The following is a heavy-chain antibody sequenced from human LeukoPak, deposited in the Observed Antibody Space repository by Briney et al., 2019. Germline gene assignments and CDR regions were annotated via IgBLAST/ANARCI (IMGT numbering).Heavy chain of an antibody. CDR3: ARSAPGSAYGSGSYFVWFDP. CDR2: INTNTGNP. V-gene: IGHV7-4-1*02. D-gene: IGHD3-10*01. CDR1: GYTFTSYA. J-gene: IGHJ5*02. Sequence: ASVKVSRKASGYTFTSYAMNWVRQAPGQGLEWMGWINTNTGNPTYAQGFTGRFVFSLDTSVSTAYLQISSLKAEDTAVYYCARSAPGSAYGSGSYFVWFDPWGQGTLVTVSS.